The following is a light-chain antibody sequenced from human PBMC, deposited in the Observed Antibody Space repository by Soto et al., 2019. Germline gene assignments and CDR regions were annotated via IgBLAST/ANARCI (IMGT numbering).Light chain of an antibody. CDR1: QSVSSSY. Sequence: EIVLTQSPATLSLSPGERATLSCGASQSVSSSYLAWYQQKPGLAPRLLIYGASSRATGIPDRFSASGSATDFTLTITRLEPEDCAVYYCQQHGSSPRTFGQGTKVEI. J-gene: IGKJ1*01. CDR3: QQHGSSPRT. CDR2: GAS. V-gene: IGKV3D-20*01.